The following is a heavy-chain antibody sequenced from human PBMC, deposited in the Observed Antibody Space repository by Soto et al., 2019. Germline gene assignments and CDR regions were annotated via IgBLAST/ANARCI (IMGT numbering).Heavy chain of an antibody. Sequence: GESLKISCQCSGYTFSNFWIGWVRQLPGKGLEWMGIIYPGDHETRYSPSFHGKVTIPADKSITTASLQGKRLEASDTAFYFCARSPRSSPYFGCWGKGALGAVAS. J-gene: IGHJ4*02. V-gene: IGHV5-51*01. CDR2: IYPGDHET. CDR1: GYTFSNFW. CDR3: ARSPRSSPYFGC. D-gene: IGHD6-13*01.